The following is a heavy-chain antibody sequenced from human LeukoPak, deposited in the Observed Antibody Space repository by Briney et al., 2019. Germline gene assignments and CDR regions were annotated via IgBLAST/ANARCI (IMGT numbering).Heavy chain of an antibody. Sequence: PSETLSPTCTVSGGSINSYYWSWIRQPPGKGLEWIGYIYYSGSTYYNPSLKSRVTISVDTSKNQFSLKLSSVTAADTAVYYCARGGILYAFDPWGQGTLVTVSS. CDR2: IYYSGST. V-gene: IGHV4-59*06. CDR3: ARGGILYAFDP. D-gene: IGHD2-8*01. CDR1: GGSINSYY. J-gene: IGHJ5*02.